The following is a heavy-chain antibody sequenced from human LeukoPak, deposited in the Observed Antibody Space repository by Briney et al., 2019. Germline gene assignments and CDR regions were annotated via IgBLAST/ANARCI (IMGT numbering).Heavy chain of an antibody. V-gene: IGHV3-43*01. J-gene: IGHJ4*02. CDR2: ISWDGGST. Sequence: GGSLRVYCAASGFTFDDYTMHWVRQAPGKGLEWVSLISWDGGSTYYADSVKGRFTISRDNRKNSLYLQMNSLRTEDTALYYCAKATVAGTVSWGYYFDYWGQGTLVTVSS. CDR1: GFTFDDYT. CDR3: AKATVAGTVSWGYYFDY. D-gene: IGHD6-19*01.